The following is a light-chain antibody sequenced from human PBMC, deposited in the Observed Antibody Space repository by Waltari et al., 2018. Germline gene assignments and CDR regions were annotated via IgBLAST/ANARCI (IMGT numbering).Light chain of an antibody. V-gene: IGLV2-23*02. Sequence: QSALTQPASVSGSPGQSITISCTGTSSDVGSYSLVSWYQQHPGKAPQLTVYEVSKRPSGVSNRFSASKSSNTASPTFSGLQAEEEADYYFCSYAGSITYVFGTGTKVTVL. CDR1: SSDVGSYSL. J-gene: IGLJ1*01. CDR2: EVS. CDR3: CSYAGSITYV.